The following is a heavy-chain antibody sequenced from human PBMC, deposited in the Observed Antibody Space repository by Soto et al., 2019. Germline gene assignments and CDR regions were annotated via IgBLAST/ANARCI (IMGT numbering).Heavy chain of an antibody. D-gene: IGHD2-15*01. J-gene: IGHJ4*02. CDR2: IYHSGST. Sequence: SETLSLTSAVSGGSISSGGYSWSWIRQPPGKGLEGIGYIYHSGSTYYNPSLKSQVTISVDRSKNQFSLKLSSVTAADTAVYYCARGEVVGAKHWGQGTLVTV. CDR3: ARGEVVGAKH. CDR1: GGSISSGGYS. V-gene: IGHV4-30-2*01.